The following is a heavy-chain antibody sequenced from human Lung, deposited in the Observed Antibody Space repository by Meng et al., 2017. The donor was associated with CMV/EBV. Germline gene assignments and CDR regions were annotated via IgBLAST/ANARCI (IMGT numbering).Heavy chain of an antibody. V-gene: IGHV3-11*01. CDR1: GFTFSDYY. CDR3: ARDKAYDFWSGHYYYGMDV. Sequence: GESLKISCAASGFTFSDYYMSWIRQAPGKGLEWVSYISSSGSTIYYADSVKGRFTISRDNAKSSLYLQMNSLRAEDTAVYYCARDKAYDFWSGHYYYGMDVWGQGTTVTVSS. D-gene: IGHD3-3*01. CDR2: ISSSGSTI. J-gene: IGHJ6*02.